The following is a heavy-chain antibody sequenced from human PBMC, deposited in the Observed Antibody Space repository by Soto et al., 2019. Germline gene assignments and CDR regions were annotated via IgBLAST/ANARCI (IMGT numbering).Heavy chain of an antibody. Sequence: GPSVKVSCKASGYTFTSYGISWVRQAPGQGLEWKGWISAYNGNTNYAQKLQGRVTMTTDTSTSTAYMEMRSLRSDDTAVYYCARLYYYDSSGYYSGAFDIWGQGTMVTVSS. V-gene: IGHV1-18*01. CDR3: ARLYYYDSSGYYSGAFDI. CDR2: ISAYNGNT. D-gene: IGHD3-22*01. J-gene: IGHJ3*02. CDR1: GYTFTSYG.